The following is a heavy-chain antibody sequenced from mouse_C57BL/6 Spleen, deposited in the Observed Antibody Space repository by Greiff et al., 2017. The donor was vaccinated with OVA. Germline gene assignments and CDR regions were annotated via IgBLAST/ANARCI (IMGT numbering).Heavy chain of an antibody. CDR2: ISYDGSN. CDR1: GYSITSGYY. V-gene: IGHV3-6*01. D-gene: IGHD2-4*01. CDR3: ARHDYDVGFAY. Sequence: EVQLVESGPGLVKPSQSLSLTCSVTGYSITSGYYWNWIRQFPGNKLEWMGYISYDGSNNYNPSLKNRISITRDTSKNQFFLKLNSVTTEDTATYYCARHDYDVGFAYWGQGTLVTVSA. J-gene: IGHJ3*01.